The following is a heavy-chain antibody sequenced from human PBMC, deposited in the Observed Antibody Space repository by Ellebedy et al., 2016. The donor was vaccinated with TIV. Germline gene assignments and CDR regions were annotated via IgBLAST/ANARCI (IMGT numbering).Heavy chain of an antibody. Sequence: MPSETLSLTCAVYGGSFSGYYWSWIRQPPGKGLEWIGEINHSGSTNYNPSLKSRVTVSVDTSKNQFSLKLSSVTAADTAVYYCARSSLTMVRGVIITWAFDIWGQGTMVTVSS. CDR3: ARSSLTMVRGVIITWAFDI. CDR2: INHSGST. CDR1: GGSFSGYY. D-gene: IGHD3-10*01. J-gene: IGHJ3*02. V-gene: IGHV4-34*01.